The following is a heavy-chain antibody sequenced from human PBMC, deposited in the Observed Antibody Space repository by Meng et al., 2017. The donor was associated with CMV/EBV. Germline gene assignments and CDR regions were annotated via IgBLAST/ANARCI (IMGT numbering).Heavy chain of an antibody. Sequence: GESLKISCAASGFTVSSNYMSWVRQAPGKGLEWVSVIYSGGSTYYADSVKGRFTISRDNSKNTLYLQMNSLRAEDTAVYYCARGASGTYFFDSLGQGTLVTVSS. CDR1: GFTVSSNY. CDR2: IYSGGST. CDR3: ARGASGTYFFDS. V-gene: IGHV3-66*02. J-gene: IGHJ4*02. D-gene: IGHD1-26*01.